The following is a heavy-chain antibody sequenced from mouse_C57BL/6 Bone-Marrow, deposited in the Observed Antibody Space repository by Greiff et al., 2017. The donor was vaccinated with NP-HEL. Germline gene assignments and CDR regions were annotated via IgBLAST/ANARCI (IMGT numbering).Heavy chain of an antibody. CDR3: ARDGNYPYYFDY. D-gene: IGHD2-1*01. CDR2: IDPSDSYT. CDR1: GYTFTSYW. V-gene: IGHV1-50*01. Sequence: QVQLQQPGAELVKPGASVKLSCKASGYTFTSYWMQWVNQRPGQGLEWIGEIDPSDSYTNYNQKFKGKATLTVDTSSSTAYMQLSSLTSEDSAVYYCARDGNYPYYFDYWGQGTTLTVSS. J-gene: IGHJ2*01.